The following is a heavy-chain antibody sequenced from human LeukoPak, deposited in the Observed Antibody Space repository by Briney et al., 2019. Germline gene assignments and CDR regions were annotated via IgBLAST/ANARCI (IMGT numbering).Heavy chain of an antibody. V-gene: IGHV3-20*04. Sequence: TGGSLRLSCAASGFTFDDYGMSWVRQAPGKGLEWVSGINWNGGSTGYADSVKGRFLISRNNAKHSLYLQMNRLRAEDTALYYCARAGDDYVWGSYRPIDYWGQGTLVTVSS. CDR2: INWNGGST. D-gene: IGHD3-16*02. CDR3: ARAGDDYVWGSYRPIDY. CDR1: GFTFDDYG. J-gene: IGHJ4*02.